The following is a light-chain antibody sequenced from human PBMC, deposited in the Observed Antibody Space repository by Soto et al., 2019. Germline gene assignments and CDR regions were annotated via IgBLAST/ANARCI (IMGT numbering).Light chain of an antibody. CDR2: GAS. J-gene: IGKJ3*01. CDR3: QQYGLSPLFA. CDR1: QSVSSNY. Sequence: IGLTQSPGTLSLSPGERATLSSRASQSVSSNYLAWYQQKPGQAPRLRIYGASSRAPGIPDRFSGSVSGTGFTLTISSLEPEDCAVYSWQQYGLSPLFAFGPGHEVDLK. V-gene: IGKV3-20*01.